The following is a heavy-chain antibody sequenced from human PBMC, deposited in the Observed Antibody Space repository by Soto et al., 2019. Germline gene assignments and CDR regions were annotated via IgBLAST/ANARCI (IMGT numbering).Heavy chain of an antibody. D-gene: IGHD3-16*01. CDR3: AKDGYVSSVVYYYYMDV. J-gene: IGHJ6*03. CDR2: ISYDGSNK. V-gene: IGHV3-30*18. Sequence: PGGSLRLSCASSGLTFISYGMHWVRQAPGKGLEWVAVISYDGSNKYYADSVKGRFTISRDNSKNTLYLQMNSLRAEDTAVYYCAKDGYVSSVVYYYYMDVWGKGTTVTVSS. CDR1: GLTFISYG.